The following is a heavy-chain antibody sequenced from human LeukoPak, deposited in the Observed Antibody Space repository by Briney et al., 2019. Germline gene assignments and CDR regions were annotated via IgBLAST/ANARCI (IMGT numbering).Heavy chain of an antibody. D-gene: IGHD5-18*01. J-gene: IGHJ5*02. V-gene: IGHV4-39*01. CDR3: ARQSGAMASRFDP. CDR1: GGSISSSSYY. Sequence: PSETLSRTCTVSGGSISSSSYYWGWIRQPPGKGLEWIGSIYYSGSTYYNPSLKSRVTISVDTSKNQFSLKLSSVTAADTAVYDCARQSGAMASRFDPWGQGTLVTVSS. CDR2: IYYSGST.